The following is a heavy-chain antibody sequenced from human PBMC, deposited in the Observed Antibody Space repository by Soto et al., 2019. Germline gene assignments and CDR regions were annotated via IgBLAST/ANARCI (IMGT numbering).Heavy chain of an antibody. CDR2: VSAYNGNT. V-gene: IGHV1-18*04. Sequence: ASVKVSCKASGYTFTSYGISWVRQAPGQGLEWMGWVSAYNGNTNYAQKLQGRVTMTTDTSTSTAYMELRSLRPDDTAVYYCAREVRGVIITDYYYYGMDVWGQGTTVTVSS. CDR1: GYTFTSYG. CDR3: AREVRGVIITDYYYYGMDV. J-gene: IGHJ6*02. D-gene: IGHD3-10*01.